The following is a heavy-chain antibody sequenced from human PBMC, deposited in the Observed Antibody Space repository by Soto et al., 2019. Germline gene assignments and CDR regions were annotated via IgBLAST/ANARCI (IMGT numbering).Heavy chain of an antibody. CDR3: AHSRIYDILTGLRYYFDF. J-gene: IGHJ4*02. Sequence: SGPTLVNPTQTLTLTCTFSGFSLSTSGVGVGWIRQPPGKALEWLALIDWGDDKRYSPSLKSRLTITKDTSKNQVVLTMTNMDPVDTATYYCAHSRIYDILTGLRYYFDFWGQGTLVTVSS. CDR1: GFSLSTSGVG. V-gene: IGHV2-5*02. CDR2: IDWGDDK. D-gene: IGHD3-9*01.